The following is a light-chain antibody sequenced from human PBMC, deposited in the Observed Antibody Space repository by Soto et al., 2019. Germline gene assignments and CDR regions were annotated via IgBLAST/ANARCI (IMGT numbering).Light chain of an antibody. Sequence: EIVLTQSPGTLSLSPGERPTLSCRASQTVSSSYLAWYQQKPGQAPRLLIYDASSRATGIPDRFSGSGSGTDFTLTISSLEPEDFAFYYCQQYDEWPRTFGQGSKVEIK. J-gene: IGKJ1*01. V-gene: IGKV3-20*01. CDR2: DAS. CDR3: QQYDEWPRT. CDR1: QTVSSSY.